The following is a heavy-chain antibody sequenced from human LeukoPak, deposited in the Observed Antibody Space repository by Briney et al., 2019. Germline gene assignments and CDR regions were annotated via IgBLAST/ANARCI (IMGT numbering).Heavy chain of an antibody. J-gene: IGHJ4*02. CDR2: IYPGDSDT. CDR3: ARAYSSSDNFDY. CDR1: EYTFTSYW. D-gene: IGHD6-6*01. V-gene: IGHV5-51*01. Sequence: GESLKISCKGSEYTFTSYWIGWVRQVPGKGLEWMGFIYPGDSDTRYSPSFQGQVTISADKSINTAYLQWSSLKASDTAMYYCARAYSSSDNFDYWGQGTLVTVSS.